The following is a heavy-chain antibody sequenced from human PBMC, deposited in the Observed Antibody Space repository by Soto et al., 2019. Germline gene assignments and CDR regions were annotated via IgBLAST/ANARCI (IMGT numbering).Heavy chain of an antibody. D-gene: IGHD6-19*01. Sequence: EVQLVESGGGLVEPGESLRVSCAASGFTFSYYSLHWVRQAPGKGLEWVSSISGSSTYIYYADRVKGRFTISRDNAKNSRYLRMDSLRAEDTAVYYCARGDGTGLYNSGWSPRYWGQGTLVTVSS. CDR3: ARGDGTGLYNSGWSPRY. J-gene: IGHJ4*02. CDR1: GFTFSYYS. CDR2: ISGSSTYI. V-gene: IGHV3-21*04.